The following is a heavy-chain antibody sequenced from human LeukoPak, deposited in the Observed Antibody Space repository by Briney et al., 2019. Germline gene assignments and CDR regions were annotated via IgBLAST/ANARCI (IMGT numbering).Heavy chain of an antibody. Sequence: GASVKVSCKASGYTFTGYYMHWVRQAPGQGLEWMGWINPNSGGTNYAQKFQGRVTMTRDTSISTAYMELSRLRSDDTAVYYCARDDYGDYLGAFDIWGQGTMVTVSS. D-gene: IGHD4-17*01. V-gene: IGHV1-2*02. CDR3: ARDDYGDYLGAFDI. CDR2: INPNSGGT. J-gene: IGHJ3*02. CDR1: GYTFTGYY.